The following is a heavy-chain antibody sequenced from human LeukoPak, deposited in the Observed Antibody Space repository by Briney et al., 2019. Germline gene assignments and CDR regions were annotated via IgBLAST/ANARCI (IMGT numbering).Heavy chain of an antibody. J-gene: IGHJ4*02. V-gene: IGHV1-2*02. CDR3: APFGSFHSGSWYNY. D-gene: IGHD6-13*01. CDR1: VYTLTGYF. Sequence: ASVKVSCKPSVYTLTGYFIQSVRQAPGQGLEWMGWINPHSGGANYAQKFQGRVTMTRDTSINTAYMELSRLRSDDTAVYYCAPFGSFHSGSWYNYWGQGTLLTVSS. CDR2: INPHSGGA.